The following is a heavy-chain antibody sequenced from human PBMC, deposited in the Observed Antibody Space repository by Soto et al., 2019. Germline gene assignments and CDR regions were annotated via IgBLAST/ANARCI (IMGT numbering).Heavy chain of an antibody. D-gene: IGHD2-8*01. J-gene: IGHJ6*02. CDR3: ARDPGGVYDIGYYYGMDV. Sequence: QVQLVESGGGVVQPGRSLRLSCAASGFTFSSYAMHWVRQAPGKGLEWVAVISYDGSNKYYADSVKGRFTISRDNSKSTLYLQMSSLRAEDTAVYYCARDPGGVYDIGYYYGMDVWGQGTTVTVSS. V-gene: IGHV3-30-3*01. CDR1: GFTFSSYA. CDR2: ISYDGSNK.